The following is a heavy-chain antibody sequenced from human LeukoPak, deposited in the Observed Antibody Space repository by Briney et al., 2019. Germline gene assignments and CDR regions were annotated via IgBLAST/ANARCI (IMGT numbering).Heavy chain of an antibody. CDR2: IYHSGST. V-gene: IGHV4-38-2*01. J-gene: IGHJ6*03. Sequence: SETLSLTCAVSGYSISSGYYWGWIRQPPGKGLEWIGNIYHSGSTYYNPSLKSRFTISGDTSKNQFSLKLSSVTAADTAVYYCARVSAQRLFYYYYYYIDVWGKGTTVTVSS. CDR1: GYSISSGYY. D-gene: IGHD6-25*01. CDR3: ARVSAQRLFYYYYYYIDV.